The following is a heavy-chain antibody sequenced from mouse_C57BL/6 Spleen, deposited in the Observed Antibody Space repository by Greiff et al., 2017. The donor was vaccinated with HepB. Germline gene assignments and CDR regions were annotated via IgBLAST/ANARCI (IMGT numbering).Heavy chain of an antibody. CDR1: GYTFTSYW. D-gene: IGHD1-1*01. CDR2: IDPSDSYT. J-gene: IGHJ1*03. CDR3: ARRYYGSSYSYWYFDV. V-gene: IGHV1-69*01. Sequence: QVQLQQPGAELVMPGASVKLSCKASGYTFTSYWMHWVKQRPGQGLEWIGEIDPSDSYTNYNQKFKGKSTLTVDKSSSTAYMQLSSLTSEDSAVHYCARRYYGSSYSYWYFDVWGTGTTVTVSS.